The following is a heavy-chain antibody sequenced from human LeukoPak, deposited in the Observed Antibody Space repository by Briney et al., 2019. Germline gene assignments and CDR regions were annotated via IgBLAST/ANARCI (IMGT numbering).Heavy chain of an antibody. J-gene: IGHJ6*03. CDR3: ARRTRSFSYTYGDAYYYYYMDV. Sequence: PSETLSLTCTVSGRSRSSDSWRSIRQPPGQGLEWIGYISYTGSTSYNPSLKRRGTISVDRPKSQLSLKLRSVTAADTAVYYCARRTRSFSYTYGDAYYYYYMDVWGKGTTVIVS. CDR1: GRSRSSDS. CDR2: ISYTGST. V-gene: IGHV4-59*01. D-gene: IGHD5-18*01.